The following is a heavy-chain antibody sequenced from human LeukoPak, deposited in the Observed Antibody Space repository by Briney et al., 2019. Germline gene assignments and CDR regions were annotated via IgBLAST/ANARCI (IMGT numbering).Heavy chain of an antibody. D-gene: IGHD3-10*01. J-gene: IGHJ4*02. CDR3: AKGSSGSRPYYFDY. CDR2: ITDTGGDT. Sequence: GGSLRLSCAASGFTFGTYAMSWVRQAPGKIPEWVSAITDTGGDTYSADSVKGRFIISRDNSKNTLYLQMNSLRAEDTAVYYCAKGSSGSRPYYFDYWGQGTLVTVSS. CDR1: GFTFGTYA. V-gene: IGHV3-23*01.